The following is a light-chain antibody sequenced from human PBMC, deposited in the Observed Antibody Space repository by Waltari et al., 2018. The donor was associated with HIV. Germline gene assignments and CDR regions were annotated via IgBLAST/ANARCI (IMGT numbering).Light chain of an antibody. Sequence: QSALTQPPSASGSPGQSVTISCTGTSCDVGGYNFFTWYQPHPDKAPKLMIYEVIKRPSGVPDRFSGSKSGNTASLTVSGLQAEDEADYYCSSYAGSNVIFGGGTKLTVL. J-gene: IGLJ2*01. V-gene: IGLV2-8*01. CDR3: SSYAGSNVI. CDR1: SCDVGGYNF. CDR2: EVI.